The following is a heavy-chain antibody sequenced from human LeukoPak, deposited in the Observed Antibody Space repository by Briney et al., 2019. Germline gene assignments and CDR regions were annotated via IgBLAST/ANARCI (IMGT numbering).Heavy chain of an antibody. CDR1: GFTFSDYY. J-gene: IGHJ4*02. Sequence: GGSLRLSCTASGFTFSDYYMSWIRQAPGKGLEWVAYISGDRSMIYHIDSVKGRFTISRNNAKNSLFLQMNNLRAEDTAVYYCAKSRTTVDYWGQGTLVTVSS. V-gene: IGHV3-11*01. D-gene: IGHD4-11*01. CDR3: AKSRTTVDY. CDR2: ISGDRSMI.